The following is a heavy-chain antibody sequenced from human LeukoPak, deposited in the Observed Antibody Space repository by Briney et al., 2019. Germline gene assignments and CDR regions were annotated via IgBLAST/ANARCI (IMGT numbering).Heavy chain of an antibody. CDR3: SRDSALAAFNY. D-gene: IGHD6-19*01. CDR2: ISCRGDSI. J-gene: IGHJ4*02. Sequence: GGSLRLSCAISGLTSICNSMNWVRQAPGKGLEWVSTISCRGDSIYYADSFKGRFTTSRDNAKSSLYLQMTSLRADDTAVYYCSRDSALAAFNYWGQGTLVTVSS. CDR1: GLTSICNS. V-gene: IGHV3-21*04.